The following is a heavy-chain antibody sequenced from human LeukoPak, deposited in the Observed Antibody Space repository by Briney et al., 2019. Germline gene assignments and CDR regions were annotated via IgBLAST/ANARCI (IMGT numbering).Heavy chain of an antibody. V-gene: IGHV3-48*01. CDR3: ARGSTYYDSSGQVPFDY. J-gene: IGHJ4*02. CDR1: GFTFSSYS. D-gene: IGHD3-22*01. CDR2: ISGSRSTI. Sequence: PGGSLRLSCAASGFTFSSYSMNCLRQARGKGLEWGSYISGSRSTIYYADSVKGRCTISRDNGKNTLYLQMNSLRAEDTAVYYCARGSTYYDSSGQVPFDYWGQGTLVTVSS.